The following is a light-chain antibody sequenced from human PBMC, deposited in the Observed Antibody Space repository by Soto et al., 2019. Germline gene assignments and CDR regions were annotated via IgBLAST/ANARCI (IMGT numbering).Light chain of an antibody. CDR1: SSDVGAYNY. J-gene: IGLJ1*01. Sequence: QSALTQPASVSGSPGQSITISCTGTSSDVGAYNYVSWYQQQSGKAPKLMIHEVSNRPSGVSNRFSGSKSGNTASLTISGLQAEDEADYYCSSYTSSSTLLYVFGTGTKVTVL. CDR3: SSYTSSSTLLYV. CDR2: EVS. V-gene: IGLV2-14*01.